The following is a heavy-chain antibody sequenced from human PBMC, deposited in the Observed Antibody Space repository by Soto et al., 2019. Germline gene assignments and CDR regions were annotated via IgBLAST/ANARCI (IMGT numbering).Heavy chain of an antibody. CDR1: GGSISSGGYY. CDR2: IYYSGST. D-gene: IGHD2-2*01. J-gene: IGHJ5*02. Sequence: SETLSLTCTVSGGSISSGGYYWIWIRHHPGKGLEWIGYIYYSGSTYYNPSLKSRVTISVDTSKNQFSLKLSSVTAADTAVYYCARDRLEYCSSTSCPRVDLFDPWGQGTLVTVSS. CDR3: ARDRLEYCSSTSCPRVDLFDP. V-gene: IGHV4-31*03.